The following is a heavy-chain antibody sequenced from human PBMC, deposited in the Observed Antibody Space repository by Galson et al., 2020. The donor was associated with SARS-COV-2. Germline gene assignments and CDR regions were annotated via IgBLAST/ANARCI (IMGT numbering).Heavy chain of an antibody. V-gene: IGHV3-33*01. J-gene: IGHJ4*02. CDR1: GFPFSTHA. CDR2: IWSDGLHK. Sequence: GESLKISCATSGFPFSTHAMHWVRQAPGKGLEWAAVIWSDGLHKYYGDSVKGRFTISRDNSKNTVDLQMDSLRLEDTAVYYCAVSIIVAGGIDYWGQGTLVTVSS. CDR3: AVSIIVAGGIDY. D-gene: IGHD6-19*01.